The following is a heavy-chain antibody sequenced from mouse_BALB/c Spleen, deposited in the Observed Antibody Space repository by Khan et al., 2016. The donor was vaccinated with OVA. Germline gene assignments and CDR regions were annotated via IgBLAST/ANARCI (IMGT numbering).Heavy chain of an antibody. V-gene: IGHV3-6*02. D-gene: IGHD3-1*01. Sequence: VQLKESGPGLVKPSQSLSLTCSVTGYSITSGYFWNWIRQFPGNKLEWMGYIRYDGNSNYNPSLKNRISITRDTSKNQSFLKLNSVTPEDTATYYCARGGSSGPAWFAYWGQGTLVTVSA. J-gene: IGHJ3*01. CDR2: IRYDGNS. CDR3: ARGGSSGPAWFAY. CDR1: GYSITSGYF.